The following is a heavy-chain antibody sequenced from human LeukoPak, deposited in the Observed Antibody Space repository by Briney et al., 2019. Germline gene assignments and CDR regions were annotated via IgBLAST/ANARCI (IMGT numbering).Heavy chain of an antibody. CDR2: INHSGST. D-gene: IGHD5-24*01. V-gene: IGHV4-34*01. CDR3: ARVPQRWLQLQGAFDI. J-gene: IGHJ3*02. CDR1: GGSFSGYY. Sequence: PSETLSLTCAVYGGSFSGYYWSWIRQPPGKGLEWIGEINHSGSTNYNPSLKSRVTISVDTSKNQFSLKLSSVTAADTAVYYCARVPQRWLQLQGAFDIWGQGTMVTVSS.